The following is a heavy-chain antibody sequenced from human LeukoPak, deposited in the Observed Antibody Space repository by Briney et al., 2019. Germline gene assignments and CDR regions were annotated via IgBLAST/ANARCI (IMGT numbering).Heavy chain of an antibody. CDR2: ISSSSSYI. V-gene: IGHV3-21*01. J-gene: IGHJ6*03. D-gene: IGHD5-12*01. CDR1: GFTFSSYS. Sequence: PGGSLRLSCAASGFTFSSYSMNWVRQAPGKGLEWVSSISSSSSYIYYADSVKGRFTISRDNAKNSLYLQVNSLRAEDTAVYYCARINGGYVAMDVWGKGTTVTVSS. CDR3: ARINGGYVAMDV.